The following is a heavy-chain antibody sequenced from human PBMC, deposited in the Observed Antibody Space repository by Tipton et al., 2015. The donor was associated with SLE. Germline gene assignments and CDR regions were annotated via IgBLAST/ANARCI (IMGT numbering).Heavy chain of an antibody. CDR3: ARHDTNYGRNWFDP. CDR2: IYYTGRT. J-gene: IGHJ5*02. Sequence: TLSLTCTVSGGSLSSPIYYWGWIRQSPGKGLEWIGTIYYTGRTYYTPSFQSRVTMSVDTSKNHFSLKLSSVTAADTAVYYCARHDTNYGRNWFDPWGQGTLVTVSS. D-gene: IGHD2-8*01. CDR1: GGSLSSPIYY. V-gene: IGHV4-39*01.